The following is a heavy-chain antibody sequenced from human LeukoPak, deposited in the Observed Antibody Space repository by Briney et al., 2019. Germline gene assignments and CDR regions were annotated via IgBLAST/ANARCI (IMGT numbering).Heavy chain of an antibody. D-gene: IGHD2-21*02. CDR3: AGTGDNPYNWFDP. CDR2: TYYMSKWYN. CDR1: GDSVSSNRAT. J-gene: IGHJ5*02. V-gene: IGHV6-1*01. Sequence: SQTLSLTCAISGDSVSSNRATWNWIRQSPSRGLEWLGRTYYMSKWYNDYAVSVKSRITINPDTSKNQFSLKLSSVTAADTAVYYCAGTGDNPYNWFDPWGQGTLVTVSS.